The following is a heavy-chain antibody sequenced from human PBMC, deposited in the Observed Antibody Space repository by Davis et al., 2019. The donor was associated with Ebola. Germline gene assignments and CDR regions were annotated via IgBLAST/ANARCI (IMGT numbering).Heavy chain of an antibody. CDR3: AGGVYSGYDSPFDY. Sequence: ASVKVSCKTSGYTFKHYGITWVRQAPGQGLEWMGWISAYNGNTNYAQKLQGRVTMTTDTSTSTAYMELRSLRSDDTAVYYCAGGVYSGYDSPFDYWGQGTLVTVSS. CDR1: GYTFKHYG. V-gene: IGHV1-18*01. J-gene: IGHJ4*02. D-gene: IGHD5-12*01. CDR2: ISAYNGNT.